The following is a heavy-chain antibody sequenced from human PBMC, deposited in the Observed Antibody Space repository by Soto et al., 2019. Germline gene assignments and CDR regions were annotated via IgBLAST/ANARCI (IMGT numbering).Heavy chain of an antibody. D-gene: IGHD5-18*01. CDR3: AADRGYRYGFLDY. Sequence: QMQLVQSGPEVKKPGTSVKVSCKATGFTFSTSAVQWVRQAHGQRLEWIGWIVVGSANTNYAQKFQERVTFTRDMSTSTAYMQLSSLRSEDTAVSYCAADRGYRYGFLDYWGQGTLVTVSS. V-gene: IGHV1-58*01. CDR2: IVVGSANT. J-gene: IGHJ4*02. CDR1: GFTFSTSA.